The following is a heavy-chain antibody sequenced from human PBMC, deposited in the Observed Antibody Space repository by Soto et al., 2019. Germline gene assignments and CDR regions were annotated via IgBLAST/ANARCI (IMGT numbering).Heavy chain of an antibody. CDR3: ARDLTTSNLNYYYYGMDV. CDR2: IYYSGST. Sequence: QVQLQESGPGLVKPSQTLSLTCTVSAGSISSGGYYWSWIRQHPGKGLEWIGYIYYSGSTYYSPSLKSRVTISVDTSKNQSSLKLSSVTAADTAVYDCARDLTTSNLNYYYYGMDVWGQGTTVTVSS. CDR1: AGSISSGGYY. J-gene: IGHJ6*02. V-gene: IGHV4-31*03. D-gene: IGHD1-1*01.